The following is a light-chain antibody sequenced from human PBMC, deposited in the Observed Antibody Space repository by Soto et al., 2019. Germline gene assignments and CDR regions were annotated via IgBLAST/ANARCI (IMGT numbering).Light chain of an antibody. CDR2: EVN. V-gene: IGLV2-8*01. CDR1: XXDVGGYNY. J-gene: IGLJ2*01. CDR3: SSHAGSNLVV. Sequence: QSALTQPXSXXXXXXXXVTXXCXXTXXDVGGYNYVSWYQQHPGKAPKLMIYEVNKRPSGVPDRFSGSKSGNTASLTVSGLQAEDEADYYCSSHAGSNLVVFGGGTKVTVL.